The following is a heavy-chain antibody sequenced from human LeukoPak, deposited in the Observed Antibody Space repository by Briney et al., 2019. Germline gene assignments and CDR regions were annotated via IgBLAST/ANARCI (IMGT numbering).Heavy chain of an antibody. CDR3: ARDHRSGYDSRWFDP. V-gene: IGHV3-7*01. J-gene: IGHJ5*02. D-gene: IGHD5-12*01. CDR1: GFTFSSYW. CDR2: IKQDGSEK. Sequence: GGSLRLSCAASGFTFSSYWMSWVRQAPGKGLEWVANIKQDGSEKYYVDSVKGRFTISRDNAKNSLYLQMNSLRAEDTAVYYCARDHRSGYDSRWFDPWGQGTLVTVSS.